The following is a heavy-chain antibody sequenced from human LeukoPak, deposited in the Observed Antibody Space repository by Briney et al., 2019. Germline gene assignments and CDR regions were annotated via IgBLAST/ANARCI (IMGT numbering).Heavy chain of an antibody. D-gene: IGHD1-14*01. J-gene: IGHJ4*02. CDR1: GFTFGGYG. Sequence: GGSLRLSCAGSGFTFGGYGMHWFRQTPGKGLEWVAVIAYEGSRAFYADSVKGRFTISRDNSKNTMSVQMDDLRAEDTAVYYCTRYNNDHFDYWGQGTLVTVSS. CDR3: TRYNNDHFDY. CDR2: IAYEGSRA. V-gene: IGHV3-33*01.